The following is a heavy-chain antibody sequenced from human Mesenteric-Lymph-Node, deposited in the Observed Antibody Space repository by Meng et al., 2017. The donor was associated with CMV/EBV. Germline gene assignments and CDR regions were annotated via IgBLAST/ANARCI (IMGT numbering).Heavy chain of an antibody. Sequence: GSLRLSCAASGFTVSSNYMSWVRQAPGKGLEWIGSIYYSGSTYYNPSLKSRVTISVDTSKNQFSLKLSSVTAADTAVYYCAGGITRDLWGRGTLVTVSS. V-gene: IGHV4-59*02. CDR2: IYYSGST. D-gene: IGHD3-10*01. CDR3: AGGITRDL. CDR1: GFTVSSNY. J-gene: IGHJ2*01.